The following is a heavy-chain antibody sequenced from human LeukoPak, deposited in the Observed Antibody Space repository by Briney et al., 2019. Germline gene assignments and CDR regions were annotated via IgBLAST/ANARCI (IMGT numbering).Heavy chain of an antibody. Sequence: ASVKVSCKVSGYTLTELSMHWVRQAPGKGLEWMGGFDPEDGETIYAQKFQGRVTMTEDTSTDTAYMELSSLRSEDTAVYYCATENPVAGTFDYWGQGTLVTVSS. V-gene: IGHV1-24*01. CDR3: ATENPVAGTFDY. CDR1: GYTLTELS. D-gene: IGHD6-19*01. J-gene: IGHJ4*02. CDR2: FDPEDGET.